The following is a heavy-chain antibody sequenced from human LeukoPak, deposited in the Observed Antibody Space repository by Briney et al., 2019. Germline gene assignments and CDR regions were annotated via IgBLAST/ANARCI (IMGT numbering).Heavy chain of an antibody. J-gene: IGHJ4*02. CDR2: INNDGSGT. Sequence: GGSLRLSCAASGYTFSSCWMHWVRQTPGKGLVWVSRINNDGSGTSYADSVKDRFTISRDNAKNILFLQMNSLRAGDTAVYYCAKTSPGYTYGLLDYWGQGTLVTVSS. CDR1: GYTFSSCW. CDR3: AKTSPGYTYGLLDY. V-gene: IGHV3-74*01. D-gene: IGHD5-18*01.